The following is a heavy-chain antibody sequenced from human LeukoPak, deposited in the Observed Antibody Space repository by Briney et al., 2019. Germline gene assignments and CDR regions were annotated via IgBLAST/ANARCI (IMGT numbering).Heavy chain of an antibody. D-gene: IGHD1-14*01. CDR2: ISGSGGRT. CDR3: AKDFGRNLGGPGY. CDR1: GFTVSSNY. V-gene: IGHV3-23*01. J-gene: IGHJ4*02. Sequence: GGSLRLSCAASGFTVSSNYMSWVRQAPGKGLEWVSAISGSGGRTYYADSVKGRFAISRDDSKSTLYLQMNSLRGEDTAVYYCAKDFGRNLGGPGYWGRGTLVIVSS.